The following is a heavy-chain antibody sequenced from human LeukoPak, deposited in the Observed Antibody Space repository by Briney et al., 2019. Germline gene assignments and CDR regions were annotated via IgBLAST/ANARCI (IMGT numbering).Heavy chain of an antibody. CDR3: ARVIAAAGKGGYNWFDP. CDR1: GYSISSGYY. D-gene: IGHD6-13*01. CDR2: IYHSGST. V-gene: IGHV4-38-2*01. Sequence: SETLSLTCAVSGYSISSGYYWGWIQQPPGKGLEWIGSIYHSGSTYYNPSLKSRVTISVDTSKNQFSLKLSSVTAADTAVYYCARVIAAAGKGGYNWFDPWGQGTLVTVSS. J-gene: IGHJ5*02.